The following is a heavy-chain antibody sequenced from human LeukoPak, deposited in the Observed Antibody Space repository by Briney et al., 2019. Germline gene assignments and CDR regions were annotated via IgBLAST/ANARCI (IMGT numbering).Heavy chain of an antibody. Sequence: SETLSLTRAVYGGSFSGYYWSWIRQPPGRGLEWIGEINHSGSTNYNPSLKSRVTISVDTSKNQFSLKLSSVTAADTAVYYCARAPGATLRWGASDYWGQGTLVTVSS. CDR1: GGSFSGYY. J-gene: IGHJ4*02. D-gene: IGHD1-26*01. V-gene: IGHV4-34*01. CDR3: ARAPGATLRWGASDY. CDR2: INHSGST.